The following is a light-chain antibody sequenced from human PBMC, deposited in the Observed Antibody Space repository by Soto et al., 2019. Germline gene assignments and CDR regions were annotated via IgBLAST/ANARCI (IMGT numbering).Light chain of an antibody. CDR1: SNDVGGYKY. CDR3: SSYTIRSTVV. CDR2: EVT. V-gene: IGLV2-14*01. Sequence: QSVLTQPASVSGSPGQSITISCTGTSNDVGGYKYVSWYQQHPGKAPKLMIYEVTNRPSGVSDRFSGSKSGNTASLTISGLQAEDEADYYCSSYTIRSTVVFGGGTQLTVL. J-gene: IGLJ2*01.